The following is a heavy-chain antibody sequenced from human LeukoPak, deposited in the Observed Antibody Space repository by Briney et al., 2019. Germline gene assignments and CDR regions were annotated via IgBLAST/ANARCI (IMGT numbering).Heavy chain of an antibody. Sequence: PSETLSLTCAVYGGSFSGYYWSWIRQPPGKGLEWIGEINHSGSTNYNPSLKSRVTISVDTSKNQFSLKLSSETAADTAVYYCARGAPRIYYDIWGQGTMVTVSS. D-gene: IGHD3-10*01. J-gene: IGHJ3*02. V-gene: IGHV4-34*01. CDR3: ARGAPRIYYDI. CDR1: GGSFSGYY. CDR2: INHSGST.